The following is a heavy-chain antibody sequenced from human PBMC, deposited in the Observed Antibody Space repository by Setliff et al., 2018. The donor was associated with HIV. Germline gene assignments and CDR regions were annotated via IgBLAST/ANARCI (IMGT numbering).Heavy chain of an antibody. CDR2: ISSTSSYI. CDR1: GFTFSSYS. D-gene: IGHD6-19*01. V-gene: IGHV3-21*01. J-gene: IGHJ4*02. Sequence: LRLSCAASGFTFSSYSMNWVRQAPGKGLEWVSSISSTSSYIYYADSVKGRFTISRDNAKNSLYLQMDSLRAEDTAVYYCARDSPQVRIAVAGTTGHDYWGQGTLVTVSS. CDR3: ARDSPQVRIAVAGTTGHDY.